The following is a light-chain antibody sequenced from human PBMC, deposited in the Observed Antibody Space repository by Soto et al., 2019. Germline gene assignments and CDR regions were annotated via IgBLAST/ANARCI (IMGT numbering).Light chain of an antibody. V-gene: IGKV1-39*01. CDR3: HQSYSFPYP. CDR2: AAS. CDR1: QSSSSC. J-gene: IGKJ2*01. Sequence: DIQMTPSPSSLSASVGDRVTITCRASQSSSSCLNWYQQKPGKATKLLIYAASSLESGVPSKFSGSGSGTYVTLNTDSLQPDDFAPYYCHQSYSFPYPCRQGPDLEIK.